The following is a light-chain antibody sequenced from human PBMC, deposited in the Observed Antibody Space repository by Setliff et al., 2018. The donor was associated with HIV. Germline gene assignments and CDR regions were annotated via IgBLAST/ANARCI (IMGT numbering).Light chain of an antibody. CDR3: SSYTSSTPLYV. V-gene: IGLV2-14*03. CDR1: TSDIGAYTY. CDR2: DVD. Sequence: QPASVSGSPGQSITLSCTGTTSDIGAYTYVSWYRQHPGKAPQLIIYDVDKRPSGVSHRFSGSKSGNTASLTISGLQAEDEADYFCSSYTSSTPLYVFGTGTKVTVL. J-gene: IGLJ1*01.